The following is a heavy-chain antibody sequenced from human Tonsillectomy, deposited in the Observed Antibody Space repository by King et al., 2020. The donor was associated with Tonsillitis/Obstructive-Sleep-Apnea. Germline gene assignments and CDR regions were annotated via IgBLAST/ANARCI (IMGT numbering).Heavy chain of an antibody. CDR1: GFTFSSYG. Sequence: VQLVESGGGVVQPGRSLRLSCAASGFTFSSYGMHWVRQAPGKGLEWVAVIWYDGSNKYYADSVKGRFTISRDNSKNTLYLQMNSLRAEDTAVYYCARDHCGGDCCLFDYWGQGTLVTVSS. CDR3: ARDHCGGDCCLFDY. CDR2: IWYDGSNK. V-gene: IGHV3-33*01. D-gene: IGHD2-21*02. J-gene: IGHJ4*02.